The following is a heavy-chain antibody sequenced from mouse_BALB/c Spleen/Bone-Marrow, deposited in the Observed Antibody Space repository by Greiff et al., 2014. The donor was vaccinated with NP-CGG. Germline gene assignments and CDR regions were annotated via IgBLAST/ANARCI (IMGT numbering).Heavy chain of an antibody. CDR1: GYIFTSYW. CDR2: IYPGTGSN. Sequence: VQLQQSGAELVRPGASVKLSCKTSGYIFTSYWIHWIKQRSGQGLEWIARIYPGTGSNYYNEKFKGKATLTADKSSSTAYMQLSRLKSEASAVYCCARTSNPAMDYWGQGASVTVSS. D-gene: IGHD2-5*01. J-gene: IGHJ4*01. CDR3: ARTSNPAMDY. V-gene: IGHV1S132*01.